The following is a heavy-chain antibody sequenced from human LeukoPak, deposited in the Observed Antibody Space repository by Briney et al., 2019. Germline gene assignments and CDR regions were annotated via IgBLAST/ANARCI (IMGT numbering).Heavy chain of an antibody. V-gene: IGHV4-59*08. CDR1: GGSISSYY. Sequence: PSETLSLTCTVSGGSISSYYWSWIRQPPGKGLEWIGYIYYSGSTNYNPSLKSRVTISVDTSKNQFSLKLSSVTAADTAVYYCARSRITMIDPFAFGIWGQGTMVTVSS. CDR2: IYYSGST. J-gene: IGHJ3*02. D-gene: IGHD3-22*01. CDR3: ARSRITMIDPFAFGI.